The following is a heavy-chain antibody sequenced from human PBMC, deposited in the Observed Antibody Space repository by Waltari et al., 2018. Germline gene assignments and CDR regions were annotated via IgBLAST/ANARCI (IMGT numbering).Heavy chain of an antibody. CDR2: IYSGVST. D-gene: IGHD6-25*01. J-gene: IGHJ4*02. CDR1: GFTFSSYA. Sequence: EVQLVESGGGLVQPGGSLRLSCAASGFTFSSYAMSWVRQAPGKGLEWVSVIYSGVSTYYADSVKGRFTISRDNSKNTLYLQMNSLRAEDTAVYYCAKGGAAQGLRDFDYWGQGTLVTVSS. V-gene: IGHV3-23*03. CDR3: AKGGAAQGLRDFDY.